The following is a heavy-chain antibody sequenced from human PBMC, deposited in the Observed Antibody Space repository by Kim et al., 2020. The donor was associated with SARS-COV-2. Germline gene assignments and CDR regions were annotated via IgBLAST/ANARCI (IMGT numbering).Heavy chain of an antibody. Sequence: ASVKVSCKASGYTFTSYYMHWVRQAPGQGLEWMGIINPSGGSTSYAQKFQGRVTMTRDTSTSTVYMELSSLRSEDTAVYYCAREPPYYDYVWGSYRYPGRDYFDYWGQGTLVTVSS. CDR3: AREPPYYDYVWGSYRYPGRDYFDY. CDR2: INPSGGST. V-gene: IGHV1-46*01. CDR1: GYTFTSYY. D-gene: IGHD3-16*02. J-gene: IGHJ4*02.